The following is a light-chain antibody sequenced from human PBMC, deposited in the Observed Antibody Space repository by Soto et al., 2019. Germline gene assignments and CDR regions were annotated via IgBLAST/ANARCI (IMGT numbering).Light chain of an antibody. V-gene: IGKV1-39*01. CDR1: RSISNY. Sequence: DIQMTQSPSSLSASVGDRVTITCRASRSISNYLNWYQHKPGKAPKLLIYAASTLQSGVPSRFSGSESGTDFTLTISSLQPEDSGTYYCQQVNNYPLTFGGGTKVDIK. CDR3: QQVNNYPLT. CDR2: AAS. J-gene: IGKJ4*01.